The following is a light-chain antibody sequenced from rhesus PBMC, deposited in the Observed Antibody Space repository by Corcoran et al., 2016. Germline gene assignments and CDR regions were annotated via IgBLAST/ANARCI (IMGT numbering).Light chain of an antibody. CDR1: QNIYSN. J-gene: IGKJ3*01. Sequence: DIQMTQSPSALSASVGDRVTISCRASQNIYSNLAWYQQKPGKAPKLLIYAASSLQTGIPARLSGRGSGTDFTLTISSLQTEDSAAYYCQHYYDNPFTFGPGTKLDIK. CDR2: AAS. CDR3: QHYYDNPFT. V-gene: IGKV1S12*01.